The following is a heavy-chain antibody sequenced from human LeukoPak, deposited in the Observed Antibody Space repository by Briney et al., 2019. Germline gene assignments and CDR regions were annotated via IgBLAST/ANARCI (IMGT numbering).Heavy chain of an antibody. J-gene: IGHJ1*01. D-gene: IGHD2-21*02. Sequence: SVEVSCKASGGTFSSYAISWVRQAPGQGLEWMGGIIPIFGTANYAQKFQGRVTITTDESTSTAYMELSSLRSEDTAVYYCARHVVVTAIRSHEGYFQHWGQGTLVTVSS. CDR3: ARHVVVTAIRSHEGYFQH. V-gene: IGHV1-69*05. CDR1: GGTFSSYA. CDR2: IIPIFGTA.